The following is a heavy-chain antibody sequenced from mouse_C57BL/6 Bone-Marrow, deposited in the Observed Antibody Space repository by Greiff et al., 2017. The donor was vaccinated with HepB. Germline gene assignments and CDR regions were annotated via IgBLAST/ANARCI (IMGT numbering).Heavy chain of an antibody. Sequence: VQLQQPGAELVKPGASVKMSCKASGYTFTSYWITWVKQRPGQGLEWIGDIYPGSGSTNYNEKFKSKATLTVDTSSSTAYMQLSSLTSEDSAVYYCARGQYYYGSSYNYWGQGTTLTVSS. CDR3: ARGQYYYGSSYNY. V-gene: IGHV1-55*01. D-gene: IGHD1-1*01. CDR2: IYPGSGST. CDR1: GYTFTSYW. J-gene: IGHJ2*01.